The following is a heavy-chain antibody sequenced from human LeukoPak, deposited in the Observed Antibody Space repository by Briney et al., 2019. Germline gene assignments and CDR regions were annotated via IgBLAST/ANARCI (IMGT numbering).Heavy chain of an antibody. D-gene: IGHD2-21*01. CDR3: ARVPIQQGRPEVFDY. J-gene: IGHJ4*02. CDR2: TSTSGSTI. CDR1: GFTFSSYE. V-gene: IGHV3-48*03. Sequence: SGGSLRLSCAASGFTFSSYEMNWVRQAPGKGLEWVSYTSTSGSTIYYADSVKGRFTISRDNARNSLYLQMNSLRAEDTAVYYCARVPIQQGRPEVFDYWGQGTLVTVSS.